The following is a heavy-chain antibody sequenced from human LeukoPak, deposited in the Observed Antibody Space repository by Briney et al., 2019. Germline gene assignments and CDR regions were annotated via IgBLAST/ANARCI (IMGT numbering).Heavy chain of an antibody. V-gene: IGHV3-48*04. J-gene: IGHJ4*02. Sequence: GGSLRLSCAASGFTFSNYRMNWVRQAPGKGLEWVSYISSSSSTIYYADSVKGRFTISRDNAKNSLYLQMSSLRAEDTALYYCARAISSSWYPSFDYWGQGTLVTVSS. CDR3: ARAISSSWYPSFDY. D-gene: IGHD6-13*01. CDR2: ISSSSSTI. CDR1: GFTFSNYR.